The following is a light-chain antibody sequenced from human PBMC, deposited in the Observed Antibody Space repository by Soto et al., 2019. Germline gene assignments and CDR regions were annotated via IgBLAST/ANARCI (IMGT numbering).Light chain of an antibody. V-gene: IGLV2-8*01. J-gene: IGLJ3*02. CDR2: EVT. CDR1: SSDVGAYNY. Sequence: QSALTQPPSASGSPGQSVTISCTGTSSDVGAYNYVSWYQQHAGKAPKLVIYEVTKRPSGVPDRFSGSKSGNTASLTISGLQAEDEADYYCSSYTSSSTWVFGGGTKLTVL. CDR3: SSYTSSSTWV.